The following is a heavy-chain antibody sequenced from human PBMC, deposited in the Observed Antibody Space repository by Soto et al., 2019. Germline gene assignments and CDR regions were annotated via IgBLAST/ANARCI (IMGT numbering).Heavy chain of an antibody. CDR2: IIPIFGTA. J-gene: IGHJ3*02. CDR3: ARVLGPYESSGYNAYAFDI. V-gene: IGHV1-69*12. D-gene: IGHD3-22*01. Sequence: QVQLVQSGAEVKKPGSSVKVSCKASGGTFSSYAISWVRQAPGQGLEWMGGIIPIFGTANYAQKFQGRVTITADESTSTAYMELSSLRSEDTAVYYCARVLGPYESSGYNAYAFDIWGQGTMVTVSS. CDR1: GGTFSSYA.